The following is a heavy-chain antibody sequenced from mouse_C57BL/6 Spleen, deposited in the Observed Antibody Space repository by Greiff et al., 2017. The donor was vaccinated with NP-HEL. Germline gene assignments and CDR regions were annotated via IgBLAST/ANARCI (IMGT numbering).Heavy chain of an antibody. CDR2: IRNKANGYTT. CDR1: GFTFTDYY. Sequence: EVQLVESGGGLVQPGGSLSLSCAASGFTFTDYYMSWVRQPPGKALEWLGFIRNKANGYTTEYSASVKGRFTISRDNSQSILYLQMNALRADDSATYYCASSHSSYCYDGFAYWGQGTLVTVSA. V-gene: IGHV7-3*01. CDR3: ASSHSSYCYDGFAY. J-gene: IGHJ3*01. D-gene: IGHD2-9*01.